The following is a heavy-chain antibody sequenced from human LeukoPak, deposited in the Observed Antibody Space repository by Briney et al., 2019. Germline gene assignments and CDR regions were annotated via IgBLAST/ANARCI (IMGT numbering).Heavy chain of an antibody. Sequence: GRSLRLFCAASGFTFSSYGMHWVRQAPGKGLEWVAVIWYDGSNKYYADSVKGRFTISRDNSKNTLYLQMNSLRAEDTAVYYCAKLVSVSANGGAVDYWGQGTLVTVSS. CDR2: IWYDGSNK. D-gene: IGHD2-8*01. V-gene: IGHV3-33*06. J-gene: IGHJ4*02. CDR3: AKLVSVSANGGAVDY. CDR1: GFTFSSYG.